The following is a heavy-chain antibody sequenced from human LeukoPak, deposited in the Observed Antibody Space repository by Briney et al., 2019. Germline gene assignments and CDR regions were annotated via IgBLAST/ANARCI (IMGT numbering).Heavy chain of an antibody. D-gene: IGHD1-26*01. V-gene: IGHV1-46*01. Sequence: GASVKVSCKASGYXFTTYYIHWVRQAPGQGLEWVGLINPNGGSTNYAQKLQGRVTMTGDTSTSTVYMELSSLRSEDTAVYYCTRDKGGSYSDYWGQGTLVTISS. CDR3: TRDKGGSYSDY. CDR1: GYXFTTYY. CDR2: INPNGGST. J-gene: IGHJ4*02.